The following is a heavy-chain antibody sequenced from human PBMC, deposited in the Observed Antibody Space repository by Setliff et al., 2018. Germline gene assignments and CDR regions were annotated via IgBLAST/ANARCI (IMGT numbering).Heavy chain of an antibody. J-gene: IGHJ5*01. CDR3: ARDRGGTNPWFDF. V-gene: IGHV3-53*01. CDR1: GLTVSNDF. Sequence: GGSLRLSCVVSGLTVSNDFMGWVRQAPGKGLEWVSVIYNIGETRYADSVKGRFTISRDKSKNTLYLHLSSLRVEGTATYYCARDRGGTNPWFDFWGQGTQVTVSS. CDR2: IYNIGET. D-gene: IGHD3-10*01.